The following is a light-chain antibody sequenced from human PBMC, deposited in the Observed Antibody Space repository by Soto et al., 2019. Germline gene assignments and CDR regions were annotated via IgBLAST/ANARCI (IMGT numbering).Light chain of an antibody. J-gene: IGKJ3*01. V-gene: IGKV3-15*01. CDR2: GAS. CDR3: QQYNNWPFT. Sequence: EIVMTQSPATLSVSPGERATLSCRASQSISSNLAWYQQKPGQAPRLLLYGASTRATGSPAKFSGSGFGTEFKLTISRLQSEDFAVYYCQQYNNWPFTFGPGTKVDIK. CDR1: QSISSN.